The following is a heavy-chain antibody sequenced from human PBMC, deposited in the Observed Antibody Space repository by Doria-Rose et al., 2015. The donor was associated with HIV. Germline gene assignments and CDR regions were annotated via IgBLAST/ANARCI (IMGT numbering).Heavy chain of an antibody. V-gene: IGHV3-43*01. J-gene: IGHJ6*02. Sequence: RLSCAASGFTFDDYTMHWVRQAPGKGLEWVSPITWDGGSTDYADSVKGRFTISRDNSKNSLYLQMNSLTTEDTALYYCARGDSGSEYYYYGMDVWGQGTTVTVSS. CDR3: ARGDSGSEYYYYGMDV. CDR1: GFTFDDYT. D-gene: IGHD1-26*01. CDR2: ITWDGGST.